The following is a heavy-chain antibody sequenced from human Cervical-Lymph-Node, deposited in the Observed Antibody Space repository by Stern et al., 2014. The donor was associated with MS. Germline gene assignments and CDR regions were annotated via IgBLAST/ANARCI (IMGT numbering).Heavy chain of an antibody. CDR2: ISWSSDNV. CDR1: GFTFDDHT. V-gene: IGHV3-9*01. CDR3: VKDVDSSVAVSFDY. Sequence: QLVESGGGLVQPGRSLKLSCAASGFTFDDHTMHWVRQGPEKGLAWVSGISWSSDNVYYAASGEGRFTISRDNATTSPYIQMNSLGAEDTALYYCVKDVDSSVAVSFDYWGHGTLVTVSS. D-gene: IGHD6-6*01. J-gene: IGHJ4*01.